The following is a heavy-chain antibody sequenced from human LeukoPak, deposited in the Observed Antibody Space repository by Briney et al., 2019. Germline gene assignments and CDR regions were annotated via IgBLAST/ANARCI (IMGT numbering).Heavy chain of an antibody. CDR2: ISYDGSNK. CDR1: GFTFSSYA. V-gene: IGHV3-30-3*02. J-gene: IGHJ6*03. CDR3: AKCRSAPYYYMDV. Sequence: PGRSLRLSCAASGFTFSSYAMHWVRQAPGKGLEWVAVISYDGSNKYYADSVKGRFTISRDNSKNTLYLQMNSLRAEDTAVYYCAKCRSAPYYYMDVWGKGTTVTVSS.